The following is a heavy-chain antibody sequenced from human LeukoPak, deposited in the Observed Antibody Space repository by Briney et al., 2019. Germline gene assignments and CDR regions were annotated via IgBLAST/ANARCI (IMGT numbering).Heavy chain of an antibody. V-gene: IGHV1-69*13. D-gene: IGHD6-13*01. CDR1: GGTPSSYS. CDR2: IIPIFGPA. J-gene: IGHJ4*02. CDR3: AWQQLVRETDQ. Sequence: RASVKVSCKASGGTPSSYSFNWVRQAPGQGLEWMGGIIPIFGPANYAQKFHDRVTIPADESTSTAYMELSSLKYDVTAVYYCAWQQLVRETDQWGQGTLVTVSS.